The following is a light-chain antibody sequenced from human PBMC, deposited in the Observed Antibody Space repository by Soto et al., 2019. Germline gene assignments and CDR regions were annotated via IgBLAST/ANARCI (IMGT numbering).Light chain of an antibody. CDR2: GAS. V-gene: IGKV3-20*01. J-gene: IGKJ4*01. CDR3: QQYGSSPT. Sequence: IFLTPSRFSLCLSPSAIATLSCRASQSVSSSYLAWYQQKPGQAPRLLIYGASSRATGIPDRFSGSGSGTDFTLTISRLEPEDFAVYYCQQYGSSPTFGGGTKV. CDR1: QSVSSSY.